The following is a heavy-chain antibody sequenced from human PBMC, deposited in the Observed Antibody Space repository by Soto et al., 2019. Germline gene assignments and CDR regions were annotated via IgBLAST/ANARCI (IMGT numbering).Heavy chain of an antibody. V-gene: IGHV3-7*03. CDR3: ASRPYADRYYEVFDY. CDR1: GFTFGSHW. D-gene: IGHD3-3*01. CDR2: IKQDGIEK. J-gene: IGHJ4*02. Sequence: PGGSLRLSCVGSGFTFGSHWLTWVRQSAGKGPEWVANIKQDGIEKHYVDSVKDRFIISRDNAKNSLFLQMNSLRAEDTAVYYCASRPYADRYYEVFDYWGQGALVTVYS.